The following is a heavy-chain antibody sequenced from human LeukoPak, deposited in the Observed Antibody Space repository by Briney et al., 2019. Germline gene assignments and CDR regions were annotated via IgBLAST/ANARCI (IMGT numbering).Heavy chain of an antibody. D-gene: IGHD3-10*01. Sequence: SETLSLTCTVSGGSISSSSYYWGWIRQPPGKGLVWIGSIYYSGSTYYNPSLKSRVTISVDTSKNQFSLKLSSVTAADTAVYYCATWPGAWYGEDYWGQGTLVTVSS. V-gene: IGHV4-39*07. J-gene: IGHJ4*02. CDR3: ATWPGAWYGEDY. CDR1: GGSISSSSYY. CDR2: IYYSGST.